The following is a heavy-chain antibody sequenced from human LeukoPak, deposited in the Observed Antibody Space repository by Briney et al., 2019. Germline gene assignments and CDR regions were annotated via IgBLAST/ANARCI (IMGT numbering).Heavy chain of an antibody. CDR2: IYYSRST. CDR1: GGSISSGGYY. J-gene: IGHJ4*02. V-gene: IGHV4-31*03. D-gene: IGHD3-22*01. Sequence: TLSPTFTVSGGSISSGGYYWSWIRQHPGKGLEWIGYIYYSRSTYYNPSLKSRVTISVDTSKNQFSLKLSSVTAADTAVYYCARTDSSGYYLETFDYWGQGTLVTVSS. CDR3: ARTDSSGYYLETFDY.